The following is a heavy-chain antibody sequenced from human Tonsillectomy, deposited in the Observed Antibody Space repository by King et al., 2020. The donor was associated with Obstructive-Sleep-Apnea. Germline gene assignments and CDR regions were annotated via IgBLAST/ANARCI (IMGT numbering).Heavy chain of an antibody. CDR2: ISPNSGAT. CDR1: GYTFTGYY. Sequence: VQLVESGAEVKKPGASVKVSCKASGYTFTGYYIHWVRQAPGQGLEGMGWISPNSGATKYAQKFQDRVTMTRDTSISTAYMDLSRLRSDDTAIYYCARDMSAYDSTSPAYWGQGTLVTVSS. V-gene: IGHV1-2*02. J-gene: IGHJ4*02. D-gene: IGHD3-10*01. CDR3: ARDMSAYDSTSPAY.